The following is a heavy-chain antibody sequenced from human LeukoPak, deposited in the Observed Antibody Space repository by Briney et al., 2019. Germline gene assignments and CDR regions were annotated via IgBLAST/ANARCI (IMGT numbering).Heavy chain of an antibody. V-gene: IGHV3-30*04. CDR2: ISYDGSNK. Sequence: GGSLRLSCAASGFTFSSYAMHWVRQAPGKGLERVAVISYDGSNKYYADSVKGRFTISRDNSKNTLYLQMNSLRAEDTAVYYCARAQLVRGYFDYWGQGTLVTVSS. CDR3: ARAQLVRGYFDY. D-gene: IGHD6-13*01. J-gene: IGHJ4*02. CDR1: GFTFSSYA.